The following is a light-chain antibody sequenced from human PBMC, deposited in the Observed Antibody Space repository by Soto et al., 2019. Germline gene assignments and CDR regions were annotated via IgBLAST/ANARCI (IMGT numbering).Light chain of an antibody. CDR1: QSVGRNY. V-gene: IGKV3-20*01. CDR3: QQYASSPLT. J-gene: IGKJ4*01. Sequence: EIVLTQSPGTLSVSPGERATFSCRASQSVGRNYLAWYQHKPGQAPRLLIHAASSRATGIPDRFSGSGSGTDFTLTISRLEPEEFAVYYCQQYASSPLTFGGGTKVETK. CDR2: AAS.